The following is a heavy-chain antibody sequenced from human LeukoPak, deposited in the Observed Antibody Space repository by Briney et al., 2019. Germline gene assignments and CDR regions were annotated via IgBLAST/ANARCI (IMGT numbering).Heavy chain of an antibody. J-gene: IGHJ6*03. CDR2: INHSGST. Sequence: SETLSLTCAVYGGSFSGYYWSWIRQPPGKGLEWIGEINHSGSTNYNPSLKSRVTISVDTSKNQFSLKLSSVTAADTAVYYCARGGIAVAGSSYSYYYLDVWGKGTTVTVSS. CDR1: GGSFSGYY. CDR3: ARGGIAVAGSSYSYYYLDV. V-gene: IGHV4-34*01. D-gene: IGHD6-19*01.